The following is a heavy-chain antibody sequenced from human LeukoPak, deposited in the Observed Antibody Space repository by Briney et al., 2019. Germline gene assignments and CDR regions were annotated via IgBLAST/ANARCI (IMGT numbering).Heavy chain of an antibody. CDR1: GFTFSDYY. Sequence: PGGSLRLSCAASGFTFSDYYMSWIRQAPGKGLEWVSYISSSSSYTNYADSVKGRFTISRDNAKNSLYLQMNSLRAEDTAVYYCARAYYYGSGSYYTDWYFDLWGRGTLVTVSS. V-gene: IGHV3-11*05. D-gene: IGHD3-10*01. CDR3: ARAYYYGSGSYYTDWYFDL. J-gene: IGHJ2*01. CDR2: ISSSSSYT.